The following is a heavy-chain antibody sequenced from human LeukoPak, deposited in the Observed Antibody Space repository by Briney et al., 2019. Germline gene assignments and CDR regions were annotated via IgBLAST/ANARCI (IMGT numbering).Heavy chain of an antibody. D-gene: IGHD1-26*01. V-gene: IGHV1-24*01. CDR3: AMGLMGATSMAYYFDY. CDR1: GYTLSKLS. J-gene: IGHJ4*02. CDR2: FDPKSGET. Sequence: ASVKVSCKVSGYTLSKLSIHWMRQAPGKGLEWMGGFDPKSGETIYAQKFQGRVTMTEDISTDTAYMELNNLRSEDTAVYFCAMGLMGATSMAYYFDYWGQGTLVTVSS.